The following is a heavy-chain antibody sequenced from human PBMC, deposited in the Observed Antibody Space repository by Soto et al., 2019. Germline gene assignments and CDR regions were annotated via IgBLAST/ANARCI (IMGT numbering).Heavy chain of an antibody. CDR3: ARGQPYSSSWYLLTAGWFDP. Sequence: SETLSLTCAVSGGSISSGGYSWSWIRQPPGKGLEWIGYIYHSGSTYYNPSLKSRVTISVDRSKNQFSLKLSSVTAADTAVYYCARGQPYSSSWYLLTAGWFDPWGQGTLVTVSS. V-gene: IGHV4-30-2*01. D-gene: IGHD6-13*01. CDR1: GGSISSGGYS. CDR2: IYHSGST. J-gene: IGHJ5*02.